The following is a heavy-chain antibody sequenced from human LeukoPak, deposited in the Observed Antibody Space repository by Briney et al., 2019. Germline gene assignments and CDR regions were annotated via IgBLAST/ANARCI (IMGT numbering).Heavy chain of an antibody. CDR3: ALQGQSNSHLDF. D-gene: IGHD4-23*01. CDR2: IYTSGST. V-gene: IGHV4-4*07. Sequence: SETLSLTCTVSGASISSYYWSWVRQPAGKGLEWIGRIYTSGSTNYDPSLKSRVTMSVDTSKNQFSLKLSSVTAADTAVYFCALQGQSNSHLDFWGQGTLVTVSS. J-gene: IGHJ4*02. CDR1: GASISSYY.